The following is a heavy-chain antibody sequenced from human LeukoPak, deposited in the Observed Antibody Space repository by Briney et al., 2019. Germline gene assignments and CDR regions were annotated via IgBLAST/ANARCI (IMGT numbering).Heavy chain of an antibody. CDR3: ARGSQVPQLWSPYYYYGMDV. Sequence: PSETLSLTCTVSGGSISSCYWSWIRQPPAKVLEWMGYLYYSGSTNYNPSLKGRVTISVDMSKNQFSLKLSSVTAADTAVYYCARGSQVPQLWSPYYYYGMDVWGQGTTVTVSS. CDR1: GGSISSCY. V-gene: IGHV4-59*01. D-gene: IGHD5-18*01. J-gene: IGHJ6*02. CDR2: LYYSGST.